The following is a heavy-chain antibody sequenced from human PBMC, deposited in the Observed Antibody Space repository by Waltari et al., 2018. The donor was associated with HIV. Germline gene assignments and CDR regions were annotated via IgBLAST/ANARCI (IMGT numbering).Heavy chain of an antibody. CDR3: AHASRIPGTLVHYFDY. CDR2: IYWDDDK. CDR1: GFSLSTRGVV. Sequence: QITLKESGPTLVKPTQTLTLTCTFSGFSLSTRGVVVGWIRQPPGKALEWLILIYWDDDKRYSPSLKSRLTITKDTSKNQVVLTMTNMDLVDTATYYCAHASRIPGTLVHYFDYWGQGTLVSVSP. V-gene: IGHV2-5*02. D-gene: IGHD3-10*01. J-gene: IGHJ4*02.